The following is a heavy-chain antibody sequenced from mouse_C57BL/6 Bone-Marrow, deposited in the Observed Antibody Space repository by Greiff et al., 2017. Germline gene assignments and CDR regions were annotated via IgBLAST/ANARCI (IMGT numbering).Heavy chain of an antibody. CDR3: ARARYGYCDF. CDR1: GYTFTGYG. CDR2: IYPRSGNT. Sequence: QVQLQQSGAELARPGASVKLSCKASGYTFTGYGISWVKQRTGQGLEWIGEIYPRSGNTYYNEKFKGKATLTADKSSSTAYMELRSLTSEDSAVYFCARARYGYCDFWGTGTTVTVTS. J-gene: IGHJ1*03. V-gene: IGHV1-81*01.